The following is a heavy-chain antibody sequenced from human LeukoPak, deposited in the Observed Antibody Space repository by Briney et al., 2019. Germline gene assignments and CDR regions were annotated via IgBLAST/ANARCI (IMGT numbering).Heavy chain of an antibody. CDR3: AGVASSGWIYYYYGMDV. Sequence: GGSLRLSCAASGFTVSSNYMSWVRQAPGKGLEWVSVIYSGGSTYYADSVKGRFTISRDNAKNSLYLQMNSLRAEDTAVYYCAGVASSGWIYYYYGMDVWGQGTTVTVSS. J-gene: IGHJ6*02. D-gene: IGHD6-19*01. V-gene: IGHV3-66*01. CDR2: IYSGGST. CDR1: GFTVSSNY.